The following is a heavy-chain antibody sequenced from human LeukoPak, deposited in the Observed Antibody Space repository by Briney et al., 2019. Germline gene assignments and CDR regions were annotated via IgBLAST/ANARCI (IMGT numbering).Heavy chain of an antibody. CDR3: ATLLGKINAFDI. V-gene: IGHV1-24*01. CDR1: GYTLTELS. Sequence: ASVRVSSTVSGYTLTELSMHWVRHTPGKGLEWMGGFDPEDGETIYAQKFQGRVTMPEDTSTDTAYMELSSLRSEDTAVYYCATLLGKINAFDIWGQGTMVTVSS. CDR2: FDPEDGET. D-gene: IGHD3-16*01. J-gene: IGHJ3*02.